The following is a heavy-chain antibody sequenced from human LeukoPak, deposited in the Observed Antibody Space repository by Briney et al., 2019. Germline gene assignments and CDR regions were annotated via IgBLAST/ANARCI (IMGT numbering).Heavy chain of an antibody. J-gene: IGHJ5*02. CDR1: GGSFSGYY. CDR3: ARDNYGSGSYPTNWFDP. D-gene: IGHD3-10*01. Sequence: PSETLSLTCAAYGGSFSGYYWSWIRQPPGKGLEWIGYIYYSGSTNYNPSLKSRVTISVDTSKNQFSLKLSSVTAADTAVYYCARDNYGSGSYPTNWFDPWGQGTLVTVSS. V-gene: IGHV4-59*01. CDR2: IYYSGST.